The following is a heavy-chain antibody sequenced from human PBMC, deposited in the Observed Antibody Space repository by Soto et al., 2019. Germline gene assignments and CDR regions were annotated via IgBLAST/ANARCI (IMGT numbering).Heavy chain of an antibody. D-gene: IGHD3-10*02. V-gene: IGHV3-21*01. CDR1: GFTFTTYD. CDR3: VRCGTAPMLRHNWFDP. CDR2: ITTTSRYI. J-gene: IGHJ5*02. Sequence: EVQLVESGGGLVKPGGSLRLSCAASGFTFTTYDMNWVRQAPGKGLEWVSSITTTSRYIYYADSVRGRFTISRDNAKNSLFLQMDSLRSADTAVYYCVRCGTAPMLRHNWFDPWGQGNLVTVSS.